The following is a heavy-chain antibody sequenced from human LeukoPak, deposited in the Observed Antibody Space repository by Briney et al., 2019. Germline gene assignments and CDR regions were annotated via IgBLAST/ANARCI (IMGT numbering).Heavy chain of an antibody. Sequence: PSETLSLTCIVSGGSISSGGYYWSWIRQHPGKGLEWIGYIYYSGSTYYNPSLKSRVTISVDTSKNQFSLKLSSVTAVDTAVYYCARDNSGYDSPWYFDLWGRGTLVTVSS. J-gene: IGHJ2*01. D-gene: IGHD5-12*01. CDR3: ARDNSGYDSPWYFDL. CDR2: IYYSGST. CDR1: GGSISSGGYY. V-gene: IGHV4-31*03.